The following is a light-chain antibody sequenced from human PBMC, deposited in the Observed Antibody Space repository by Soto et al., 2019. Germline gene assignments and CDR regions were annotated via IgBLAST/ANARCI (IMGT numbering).Light chain of an antibody. CDR1: QTISNW. J-gene: IGKJ3*01. CDR3: QQYNSYAFT. V-gene: IGKV1-5*01. CDR2: DAA. Sequence: DIQMTQSPSTLSASVGDRVTITCRASQTISNWLAWYQQKPGKAPKLLIYDAAKLESGVPSRFSGSGSGTEFTLTISSLQTDDFGNYYCQQYNSYAFTFGPGTKVDIK.